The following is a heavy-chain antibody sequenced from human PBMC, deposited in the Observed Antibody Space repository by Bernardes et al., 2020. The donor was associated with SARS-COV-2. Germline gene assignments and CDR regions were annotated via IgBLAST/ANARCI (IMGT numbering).Heavy chain of an antibody. J-gene: IGHJ2*01. CDR2: IYHSGST. V-gene: IGHV4-4*02. Sequence: SETLSLTCAVSGGSISSSNWWSWVRPPPGKGLEWIGEIYHSGSTNYNPSLKSRVTISVDKSKNQFSLKLSSVTAADTAVYYCARGIVGASNDWYFDLWGRGTLVTVSS. D-gene: IGHD1-26*01. CDR1: GGSISSSNW. CDR3: ARGIVGASNDWYFDL.